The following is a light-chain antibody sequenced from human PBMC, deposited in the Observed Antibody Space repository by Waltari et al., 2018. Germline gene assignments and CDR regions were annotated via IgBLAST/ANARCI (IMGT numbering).Light chain of an antibody. CDR3: SSYTSSSTLVV. V-gene: IGLV2-14*03. Sequence: QSALTQPASVSGSPGQSITISCTGTSSDVGGYNSVSWYQQHPGKAPKLIIYDVNNRPSGVSNRFSGSNAGNTASLTISGLQAEDEADYYCSSYTSSSTLVVFGGGTKLTVL. CDR2: DVN. CDR1: SSDVGGYNS. J-gene: IGLJ2*01.